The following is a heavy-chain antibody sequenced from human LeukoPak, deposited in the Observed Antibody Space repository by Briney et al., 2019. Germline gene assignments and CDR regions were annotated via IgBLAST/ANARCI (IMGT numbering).Heavy chain of an antibody. J-gene: IGHJ3*02. CDR2: INHSGST. Sequence: SETLSLTCAVYGGSFSGYYWSWICQPPGKGLEWIGEINHSGSTNYNPSLKSRVTISVDTSKNQFSLKLSSVTAADTAVYYCATVVGDILTGYEDDAFDIWGQGTMVTVSS. D-gene: IGHD3-9*01. V-gene: IGHV4-34*01. CDR1: GGSFSGYY. CDR3: ATVVGDILTGYEDDAFDI.